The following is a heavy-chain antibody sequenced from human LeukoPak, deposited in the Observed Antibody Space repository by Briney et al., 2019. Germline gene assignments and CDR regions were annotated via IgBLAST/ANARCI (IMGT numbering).Heavy chain of an antibody. CDR2: IWYGGSNK. CDR1: GFTFSSYG. V-gene: IGHV3-33*08. D-gene: IGHD4-17*01. Sequence: GGSLRLSCAASGFTFSSYGMHWVRQAPGKGLEWVAVIWYGGSNKYYADSVKGRFTISRDNSKNTLYLQMNSLRAEDTAVYYCARERGGTTVTNDGGNWGQGTLVTVSS. CDR3: ARERGGTTVTNDGGN. J-gene: IGHJ4*02.